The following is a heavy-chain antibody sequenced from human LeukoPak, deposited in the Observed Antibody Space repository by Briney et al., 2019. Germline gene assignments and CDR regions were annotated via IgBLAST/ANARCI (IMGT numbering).Heavy chain of an antibody. D-gene: IGHD6-13*01. CDR2: MSYDGSQK. Sequence: GGSLRLSCAVSSFTFDSSGIHWVRQAPGKGLEWLSFMSYDGSQKYYATSVKGRFTISRDNLENTVYLQMNSLRLEDTAVYYCAKLAGAQLFYGDWFDPWGQGTLVTVSS. CDR1: SFTFDSSG. CDR3: AKLAGAQLFYGDWFDP. V-gene: IGHV3-30*19. J-gene: IGHJ5*02.